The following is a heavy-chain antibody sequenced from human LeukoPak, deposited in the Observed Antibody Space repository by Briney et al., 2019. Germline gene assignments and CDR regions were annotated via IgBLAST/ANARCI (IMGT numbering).Heavy chain of an antibody. D-gene: IGHD2-21*02. Sequence: PSETLSLTCTVSGGSISSSNYYWGWIRQPPGKGLEWIGSIYHSGSTCYNPSLKSRVTISVDTSKNQFSLKLSSVTAADTAVYYCARNDYYSYWYFDLWGRGTLVTVSS. CDR3: ARNDYYSYWYFDL. CDR2: IYHSGST. CDR1: GGSISSSNYY. J-gene: IGHJ2*01. V-gene: IGHV4-39*07.